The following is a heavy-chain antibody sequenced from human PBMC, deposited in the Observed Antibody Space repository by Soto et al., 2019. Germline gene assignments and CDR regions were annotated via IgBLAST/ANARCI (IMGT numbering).Heavy chain of an antibody. CDR2: INPYNGNT. V-gene: IGHV1-18*01. Sequence: QVQLVQSGAEVKKPGASVKVSCKASGYTFTSYGIIWVRQAPGQGLEWVGWINPYNGNTNYAQKLQGRVTMTTDTSTSTAYMELRSLRSDDTAVYYCAKGAGWEPEYSSHSWGQGTLVTVSS. CDR1: GYTFTSYG. CDR3: AKGAGWEPEYSSHS. D-gene: IGHD1-26*01. J-gene: IGHJ4*02.